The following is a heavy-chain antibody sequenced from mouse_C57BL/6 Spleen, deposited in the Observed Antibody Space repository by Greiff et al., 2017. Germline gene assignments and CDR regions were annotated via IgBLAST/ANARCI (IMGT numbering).Heavy chain of an antibody. V-gene: IGHV1-82*01. CDR1: GYAFSSSW. CDR3: ARGAMTTVVATPFAY. J-gene: IGHJ3*01. CDR2: IYPGDGDT. Sequence: VQLQQSGPELVKPGASVKISCKASGYAFSSSWMNWVKQRPGKGLEWIGRIYPGDGDTNYNGKFKGKATLTADKSSSTAYMQLSSLTSEDSAVYFCARGAMTTVVATPFAYWGQGTLVTVSA. D-gene: IGHD1-1*01.